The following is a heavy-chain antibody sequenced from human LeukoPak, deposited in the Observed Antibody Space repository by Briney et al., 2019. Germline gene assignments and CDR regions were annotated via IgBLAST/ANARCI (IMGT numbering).Heavy chain of an antibody. D-gene: IGHD3-22*01. CDR2: ISNRGSTI. CDR3: ARSADRSGYFREITLYYFDY. Sequence: SGGSLRLSCAASGFTFSDFYMTWIRQAPGKGLEWVSYISNRGSTIHYADSVRGRFTISRDNAKKSLYLQMNSLGAEDAAVYYCARSADRSGYFREITLYYFDYWGQGTLVTVSS. V-gene: IGHV3-11*01. J-gene: IGHJ4*02. CDR1: GFTFSDFY.